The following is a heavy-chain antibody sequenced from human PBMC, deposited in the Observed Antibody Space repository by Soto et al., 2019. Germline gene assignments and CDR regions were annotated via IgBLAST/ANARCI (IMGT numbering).Heavy chain of an antibody. CDR1: GFTFSSYG. D-gene: IGHD4-4*01. Sequence: QVQLVESGGGVVQPGRSLRLSCAASGFTFSSYGMHWVRQAPGKGLEWVAVISYDGSNKYYADSVKGRFTISRDNSKNTLYMQMNSLRAEDTAVYYCAKDDYSNWVQGTLVTVSS. J-gene: IGHJ4*02. CDR2: ISYDGSNK. CDR3: AKDDYSN. V-gene: IGHV3-30*18.